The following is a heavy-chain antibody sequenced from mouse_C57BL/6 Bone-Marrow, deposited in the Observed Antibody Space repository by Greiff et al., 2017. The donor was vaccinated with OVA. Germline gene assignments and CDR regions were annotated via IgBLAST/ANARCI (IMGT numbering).Heavy chain of an antibody. CDR1: GYTFTDYE. CDR3: TRGIYGNYVEDY. Sequence: VQLQQSGAELVRPGASVTLSCKASGYTFTDYEMHWVKQTPVHGLEWIGAIDPETGGPAYNQKFKGKAILTADKSSSTAYMELRSLTSEDSAVYYCTRGIYGNYVEDYWGQGTTLTVSS. CDR2: IDPETGGP. V-gene: IGHV1-15*01. D-gene: IGHD2-1*01. J-gene: IGHJ2*01.